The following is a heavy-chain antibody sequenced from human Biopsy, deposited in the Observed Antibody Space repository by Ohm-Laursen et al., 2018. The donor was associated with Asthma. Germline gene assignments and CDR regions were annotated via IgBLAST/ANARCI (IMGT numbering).Heavy chain of an antibody. CDR2: ITFDGSTQ. D-gene: IGHD6-13*01. J-gene: IGHJ4*02. V-gene: IGHV3-30-3*01. Sequence: SSLRLSCSAAGRHFGSYNMHWARQAPGKGLEWVAVITFDGSTQHYGDSVKGRFTISRDNSKNMLFLQMNSLRAEDTAVYYCSRDTLGYYFDIWGQGTQVTVSS. CDR1: GRHFGSYN. CDR3: SRDTLGYYFDI.